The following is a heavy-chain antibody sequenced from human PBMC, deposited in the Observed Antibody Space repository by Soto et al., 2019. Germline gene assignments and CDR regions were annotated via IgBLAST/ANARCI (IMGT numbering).Heavy chain of an antibody. CDR2: IYYSGST. Sequence: SETLSLTCTVSGGSISSSSYYWGWIRQPPGKGLEWIGSIYYSGSTYYNPSLKSRVTISVDTSKNQFSLKLSSVTAADTAVYYCARHRGGIDYGSANWFDPWGQGTLVTVSS. V-gene: IGHV4-39*01. D-gene: IGHD4-17*01. CDR3: ARHRGGIDYGSANWFDP. J-gene: IGHJ5*02. CDR1: GGSISSSSYY.